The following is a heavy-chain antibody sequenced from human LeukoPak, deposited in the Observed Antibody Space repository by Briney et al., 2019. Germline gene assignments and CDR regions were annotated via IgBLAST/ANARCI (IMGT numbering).Heavy chain of an antibody. J-gene: IGHJ5*02. V-gene: IGHV1-46*01. CDR2: INPSGGST. D-gene: IGHD2-2*02. CDR1: GYTFTSYY. Sequence: ASVKVSCKASGYTFTSYYMHWVRQAPGQGLEWMGIINPSGGSTSYAQKFQGRVTMTRDTSTSTVYMELSSLRSEDTVVYYCARDRCSSTSCYTRNWFDPWGQGTLVTVSS. CDR3: ARDRCSSTSCYTRNWFDP.